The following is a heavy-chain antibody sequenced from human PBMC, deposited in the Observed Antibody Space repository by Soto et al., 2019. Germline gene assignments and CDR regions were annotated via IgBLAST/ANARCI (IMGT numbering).Heavy chain of an antibody. CDR3: AHIVVAGLGYYFDY. V-gene: IGHV2-5*02. J-gene: IGHJ4*02. D-gene: IGHD6-19*01. Sequence: QMTLKESGPPLVKPTQTLTLTCTFSGFSLSSTRMAVGWIRQPPGKALEWLALIYWDDDKRYSPFLKSRLTITKDTSKNRVVLTMSNMDPVDTARYYCAHIVVAGLGYYFDYWGQGTLVTVSS. CDR1: GFSLSSTRMA. CDR2: IYWDDDK.